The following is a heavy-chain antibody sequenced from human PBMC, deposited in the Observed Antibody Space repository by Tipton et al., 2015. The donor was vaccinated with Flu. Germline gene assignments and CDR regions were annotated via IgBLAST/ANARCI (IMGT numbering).Heavy chain of an antibody. Sequence: LRLSCTVSDGSITTYYWSWIRQPAGKGLEWIGRISSVGSTNYNPSLRSRVTMSVDTSKNQLSLKLTSVTVADTAVYYCAREGGYTTGWYTFDYWGQGILVPVSS. J-gene: IGHJ4*02. CDR3: AREGGYTTGWYTFDY. D-gene: IGHD6-19*01. CDR1: DGSITTYY. V-gene: IGHV4-4*07. CDR2: ISSVGST.